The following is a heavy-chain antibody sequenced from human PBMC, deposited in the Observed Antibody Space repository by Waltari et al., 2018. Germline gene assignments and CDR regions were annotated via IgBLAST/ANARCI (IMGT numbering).Heavy chain of an antibody. CDR3: ASRGYSYGSASGWLDV. J-gene: IGHJ6*04. D-gene: IGHD5-18*01. V-gene: IGHV4-31*03. CDR2: IYYSGST. CDR1: GCSISSGGYY. Sequence: QVQLQESGPGLVQPSQTLSLTCTVSGCSISSGGYYWSWIRQHPGKGLEWIGYIYYSGSTYYNPSLKSRVTISGDTSKNQFSLKLSSVTAADTAVYYCASRGYSYGSASGWLDVWGKGTTVTVSS.